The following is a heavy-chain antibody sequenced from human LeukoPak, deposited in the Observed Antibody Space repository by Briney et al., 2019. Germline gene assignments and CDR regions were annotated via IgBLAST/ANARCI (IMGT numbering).Heavy chain of an antibody. CDR1: GGAISSNSDS. V-gene: IGHV4-39*01. D-gene: IGHD4-17*01. Sequence: PSETLSLTCTVSGGAISSNSDSWGWVRQPPGKGLEWIGSIYYNGSTFYRPSLKSRVTISVDTSRNQFSLQLRSVTAADTAVYYCARQSPDEYGDYYFDDWGQGSLFTVSS. J-gene: IGHJ4*02. CDR3: ARQSPDEYGDYYFDD. CDR2: IYYNGST.